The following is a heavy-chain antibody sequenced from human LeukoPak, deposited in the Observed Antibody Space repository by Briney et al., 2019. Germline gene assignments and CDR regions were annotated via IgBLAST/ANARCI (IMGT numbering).Heavy chain of an antibody. CDR1: GFTFSSYG. CDR3: AQAWRWLQLNY. D-gene: IGHD5-24*01. J-gene: IGHJ4*02. CDR2: ISYDGSNK. V-gene: IGHV3-30*18. Sequence: GGSLRLSCAASGFTFSSYGMHWVRHAPGKGLEGVAGISYDGSNKYYADSVKGRFTISRDNSMNTLYLQMNSLRDEDTAVYYCAQAWRWLQLNYWGQGTLVPVSS.